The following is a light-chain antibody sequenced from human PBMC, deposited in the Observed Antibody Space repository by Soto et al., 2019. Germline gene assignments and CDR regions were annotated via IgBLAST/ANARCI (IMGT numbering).Light chain of an antibody. V-gene: IGLV2-8*01. J-gene: IGLJ1*01. CDR2: EVS. CDR1: SSDVGGYNY. CDR3: SSYAGGNNYV. Sequence: QSALTQPPSASGSPGQSVTISFTGTSSDVGGYNYVSWYQQHPGKAPKLMIYEVSKRPSGVPDRFSGSKSGNTASLTVSGLQAEDEADYYCSSYAGGNNYVFGPGTKLTVL.